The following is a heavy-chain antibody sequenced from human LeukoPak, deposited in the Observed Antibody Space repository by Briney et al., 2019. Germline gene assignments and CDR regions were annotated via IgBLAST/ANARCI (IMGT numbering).Heavy chain of an antibody. Sequence: ASVKVSCKASGYTFTSYGISWVRQAPGQGLEWMGWISAYNGNTNYAQKLQGRVTMTTDTSTSTAYMEVRSLRSDDTAVYYCARDLGTRWLPRGQMGYWGQGTLVTVSS. CDR3: ARDLGTRWLPRGQMGY. D-gene: IGHD5-24*01. J-gene: IGHJ4*02. CDR1: GYTFTSYG. CDR2: ISAYNGNT. V-gene: IGHV1-18*01.